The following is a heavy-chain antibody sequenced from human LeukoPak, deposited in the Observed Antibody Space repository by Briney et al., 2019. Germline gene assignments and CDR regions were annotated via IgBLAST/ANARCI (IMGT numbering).Heavy chain of an antibody. CDR2: IRSGDSYI. CDR3: ARDRVCGDCPSNYGMDV. CDR1: GFTFNTYS. D-gene: IGHD2-21*02. V-gene: IGHV3-21*01. J-gene: IGHJ6*02. Sequence: PGGSLRLSCAASGFTFNTYSMNWVRQASGKGLEGVSSIRSGDSYISYADPVKGRFTVSRDNGKKALYLQMNSLRTEDTAVYYWARDRVCGDCPSNYGMDVWGQGTTVTVSS.